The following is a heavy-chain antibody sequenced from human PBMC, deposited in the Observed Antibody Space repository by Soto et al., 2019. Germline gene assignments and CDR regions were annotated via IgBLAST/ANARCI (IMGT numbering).Heavy chain of an antibody. V-gene: IGHV3-23*01. J-gene: IGHJ5*02. D-gene: IGHD3-22*01. CDR1: GFPLRNYA. CDR3: AKDQGSDYYDSIGPVDA. Sequence: VQLLESGGGLVQPGGSLRLSCAASGFPLRNYAMTWVRQAPGKGLEWVSTNSGSGDTAYYADSVKGRITISRDNSKNTLYLQMNSLRAEDTAVYYCAKDQGSDYYDSIGPVDAWGQGTLVTVSS. CDR2: NSGSGDTA.